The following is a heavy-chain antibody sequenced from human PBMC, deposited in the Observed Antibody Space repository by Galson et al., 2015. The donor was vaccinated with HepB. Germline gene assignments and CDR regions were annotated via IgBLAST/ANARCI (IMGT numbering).Heavy chain of an antibody. J-gene: IGHJ6*02. V-gene: IGHV1-2*04. Sequence: SVKVSCKASGYTFTGYYMHWVRQAPGQGLEWMGWINPNSGGTNYAQKFQGWVTMTRDTSISTAYMELSRLRSDDTAVYYCARGGELGGYYYYGMDVWGQGTTVTVSS. CDR1: GYTFTGYY. D-gene: IGHD3-16*01. CDR2: INPNSGGT. CDR3: ARGGELGGYYYYGMDV.